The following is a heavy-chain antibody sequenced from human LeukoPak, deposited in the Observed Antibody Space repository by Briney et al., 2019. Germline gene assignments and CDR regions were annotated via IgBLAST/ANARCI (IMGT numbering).Heavy chain of an antibody. Sequence: SETLSLTCTVSGGSISSYYWNWIRQPPGKGLEWIGYIYYSGSTNYNPSLKSRVTISVDTSKNQFSLKLSSVTAADTAVYYCARARCLSCTLDYWGQGTLVTVSS. V-gene: IGHV4-59*01. CDR2: IYYSGST. CDR3: ARARCLSCTLDY. D-gene: IGHD2-2*01. CDR1: GGSISSYY. J-gene: IGHJ4*02.